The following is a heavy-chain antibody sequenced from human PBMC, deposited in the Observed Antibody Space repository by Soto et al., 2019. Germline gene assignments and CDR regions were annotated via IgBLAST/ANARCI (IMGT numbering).Heavy chain of an antibody. J-gene: IGHJ4*02. D-gene: IGHD6-6*01. V-gene: IGHV4-30-4*01. CDR2: IYYSGTT. CDR1: GDSISSGDYY. CDR3: ARDFNRYSSSPGPLKY. Sequence: QVQLQESGPGLVQPSQTLSLTCTVSGDSISSGDYYWSWVRQSTGKALEWIGSIYYSGTTYYKPSLETRLTMSVDTSKNQFTQRMRAVTAADTAMYFCARDFNRYSSSPGPLKYWGQGTLVTVSS.